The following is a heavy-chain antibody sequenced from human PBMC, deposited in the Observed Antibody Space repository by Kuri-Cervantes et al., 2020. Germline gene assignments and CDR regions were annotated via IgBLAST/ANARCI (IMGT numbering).Heavy chain of an antibody. CDR3: ARGMGENYYDSSGYYDY. CDR2: MNPNSGNT. Sequence: ASVKVSCKASGYTFTSYDINWVRQATGQGLEWMGWMNPNSGNTGYAQKFQGRVTMTRNTSISTAYMELRSLRSDDTAVYYCARGMGENYYDSSGYYDYWGQGTLVTVSS. CDR1: GYTFTSYD. J-gene: IGHJ4*02. V-gene: IGHV1-8*01. D-gene: IGHD3-22*01.